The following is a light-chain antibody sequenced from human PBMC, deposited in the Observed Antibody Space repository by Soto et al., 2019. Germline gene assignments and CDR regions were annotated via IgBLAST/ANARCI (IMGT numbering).Light chain of an antibody. J-gene: IGLJ2*01. CDR1: SSDVGGYNY. Sequence: ALTQPASGSGSPGQSITISCTGTSSDVGGYNYVSWYQQHPGKAPKLMIYEVSNRPSGVSNRFSGSKSGNTASLTISGLQAEDEADYYCSSYTSSSTLVVFGGGTKLTVL. CDR3: SSYTSSSTLVV. CDR2: EVS. V-gene: IGLV2-14*01.